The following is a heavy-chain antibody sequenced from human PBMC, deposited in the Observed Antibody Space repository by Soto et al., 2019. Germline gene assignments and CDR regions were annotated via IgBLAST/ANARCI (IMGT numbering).Heavy chain of an antibody. CDR3: ARALLRSHPNYYGLDV. CDR2: IWYDGSNK. D-gene: IGHD4-17*01. Sequence: GGSLRLSCAPSGFSFGSYRMHWVRQALGKGLEWVAVIWYDGSNKYYGDSVKGRFTISRDNSKNTLYLEMNSLRDEDTAVYYCARALLRSHPNYYGLDVWGQGT. CDR1: GFSFGSYR. V-gene: IGHV3-33*01. J-gene: IGHJ6*02.